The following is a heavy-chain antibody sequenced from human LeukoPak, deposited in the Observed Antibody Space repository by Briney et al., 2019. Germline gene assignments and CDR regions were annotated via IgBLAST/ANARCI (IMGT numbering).Heavy chain of an antibody. D-gene: IGHD3-22*01. J-gene: IGHJ4*02. Sequence: GGSLRLSCAASGFTFSSYGMHWVRQAPGKGLEGVAVISYDGSNKYYADSVKGRFTISRDNSKNTLYLQMNSLRAEDTAVYYGAKIPFYDSSGYTFDYWGQGTLVTVSS. V-gene: IGHV3-30*18. CDR2: ISYDGSNK. CDR3: AKIPFYDSSGYTFDY. CDR1: GFTFSSYG.